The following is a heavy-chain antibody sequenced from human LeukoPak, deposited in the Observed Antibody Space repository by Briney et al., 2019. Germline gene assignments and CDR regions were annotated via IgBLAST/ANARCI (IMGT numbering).Heavy chain of an antibody. D-gene: IGHD3-3*01. V-gene: IGHV4-38-2*02. Sequence: SETLSLTCTVSGYSITSDYYWGWIRQPPGKGLEWIGSFYHGGSTYYNPSLKSRVTISVDTSKNQFSLKLSSVTAADTAVYYCARSAPYYDFWTGYYDALYYMDVWGKGTTVTVSS. J-gene: IGHJ6*03. CDR2: FYHGGST. CDR3: ARSAPYYDFWTGYYDALYYMDV. CDR1: GYSITSDYY.